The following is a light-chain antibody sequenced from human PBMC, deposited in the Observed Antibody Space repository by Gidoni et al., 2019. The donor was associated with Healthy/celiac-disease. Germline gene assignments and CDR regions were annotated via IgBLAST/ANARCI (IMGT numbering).Light chain of an antibody. CDR2: LGS. V-gene: IGKV2-28*01. CDR1: QSLLHSNGYNY. CDR3: MQALQTPPGT. J-gene: IGKJ3*01. Sequence: ESVMTQSQLSLPVTPGEPASISCRSSQSLLHSNGYNYLDWYLQKPGQSPQLLIYLGSNRASGVPDRFSGSGSGTDFTLKISRVEAEDVGVYYCMQALQTPPGTFXPXTKVDIK.